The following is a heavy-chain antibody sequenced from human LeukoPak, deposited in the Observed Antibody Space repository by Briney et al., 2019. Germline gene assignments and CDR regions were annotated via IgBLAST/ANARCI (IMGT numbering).Heavy chain of an antibody. CDR3: ASGGRILTGYEGFDY. Sequence: SETLSLTCTVSGGSISSGGYYWSWIRQHPGTGLEWIGYIYYSGSTYYNPSLKSRVTISVDTSKNQFSLKLSSVTAADTAVYYCASGGRILTGYEGFDYWGQGTLVTVSS. J-gene: IGHJ4*02. V-gene: IGHV4-31*03. D-gene: IGHD3-9*01. CDR2: IYYSGST. CDR1: GGSISSGGYY.